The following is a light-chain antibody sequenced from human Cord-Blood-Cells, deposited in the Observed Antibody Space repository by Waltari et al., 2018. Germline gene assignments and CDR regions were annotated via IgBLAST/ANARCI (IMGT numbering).Light chain of an antibody. CDR3: QQYDNRPT. J-gene: IGKJ4*01. Sequence: DIQMTQSPSSLSASVGDRLTITCQASQDISNYLNWYQQKPGKAPKLLIYDASNLETGVPSRFSGSGSGTDFTFTISSLQPEDIATYYCQQYDNRPTFGGGTKVEIK. CDR2: DAS. V-gene: IGKV1-33*01. CDR1: QDISNY.